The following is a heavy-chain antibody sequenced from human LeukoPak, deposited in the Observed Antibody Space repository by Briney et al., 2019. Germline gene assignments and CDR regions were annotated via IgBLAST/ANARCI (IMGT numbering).Heavy chain of an antibody. V-gene: IGHV4-39*07. Sequence: SETLSLTCTVSGASISGSGYYWGWIRQPPGKGLEWIGSIYSSGSTYYNASLQSRVTISVDTFKNQFSLKLNSVTAADTAIYYCARITEWNDFDYWGQGTLVTVSS. CDR1: GASISGSGYY. CDR3: ARITEWNDFDY. J-gene: IGHJ4*02. D-gene: IGHD1-1*01. CDR2: IYSSGST.